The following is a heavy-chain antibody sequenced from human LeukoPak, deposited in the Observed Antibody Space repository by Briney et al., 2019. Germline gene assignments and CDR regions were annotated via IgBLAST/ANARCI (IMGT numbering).Heavy chain of an antibody. Sequence: GGSLRLSCAASGFTFSNAWMSWVRQAPGKGLEWVSSISSSSSHIYYADSVKGRFTISRDNAKNSLYLQMNSLRAEDTAVYYCARDRSDSLDYWGQGTLVTVSS. J-gene: IGHJ4*02. D-gene: IGHD3-22*01. CDR1: GFTFSNAW. CDR3: ARDRSDSLDY. CDR2: ISSSSSHI. V-gene: IGHV3-21*01.